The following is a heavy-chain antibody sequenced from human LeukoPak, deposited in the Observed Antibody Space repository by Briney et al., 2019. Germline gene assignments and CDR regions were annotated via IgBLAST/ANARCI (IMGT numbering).Heavy chain of an antibody. Sequence: SVKVSCKASGGTFSSYAISWVRQVPGQGLEWMGGIIPIFGTANYAQKFQGRVTITADESTSTAYMELSSLRSEDTAVYYCARAPFDYGDYYNYFDYWGQGTLVTVSS. V-gene: IGHV1-69*13. CDR3: ARAPFDYGDYYNYFDY. D-gene: IGHD4-17*01. CDR2: IIPIFGTA. J-gene: IGHJ4*02. CDR1: GGTFSSYA.